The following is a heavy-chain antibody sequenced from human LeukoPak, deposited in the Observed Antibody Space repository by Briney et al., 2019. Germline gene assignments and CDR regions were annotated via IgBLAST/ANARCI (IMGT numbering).Heavy chain of an antibody. J-gene: IGHJ4*02. CDR3: ARAITMVRGVINSGYYFDY. CDR1: GFTFSSYW. CDR2: ISGSAVST. V-gene: IGHV3-74*01. D-gene: IGHD3-10*01. Sequence: GGSLRLSCTASGFTFSSYWMHWVRQTPGKGLMWVSAISGSAVSTYYADSVKGRFTISRDNAKNSLYLQMNSLRAEDTALYYCARAITMVRGVINSGYYFDYWGQGTLVTVSS.